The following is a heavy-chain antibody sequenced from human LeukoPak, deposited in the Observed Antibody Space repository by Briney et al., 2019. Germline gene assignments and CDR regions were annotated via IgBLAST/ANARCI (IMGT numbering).Heavy chain of an antibody. CDR3: ARAHYRHQWTPFDY. Sequence: PGGSLRLSCAASGFTFSSYWMSWVRQAPGKGLEWVANIRQDGSEKYYVDSVKGRFTISRDNAKNSLYLQMNSLRAEDTAVYYCARAHYRHQWTPFDYWGQGTLVTVSS. D-gene: IGHD1-14*01. V-gene: IGHV3-7*01. CDR2: IRQDGSEK. CDR1: GFTFSSYW. J-gene: IGHJ4*02.